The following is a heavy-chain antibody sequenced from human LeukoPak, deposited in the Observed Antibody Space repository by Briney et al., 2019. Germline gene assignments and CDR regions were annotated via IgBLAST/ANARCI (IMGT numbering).Heavy chain of an antibody. D-gene: IGHD3-22*01. CDR2: IKQDGSEK. V-gene: IGHV3-7*01. CDR1: GFTFSSYW. Sequence: PGGSLRLSCAASGFTFSSYWMSWVRQALGKGLEWVANIKQDGSEKYYVDSVKGRFTISRDNAKNSLYLQMNSLRAEDTAVYYCARVGERATPRWLLPPGVFDYWGQGTLVAVSS. CDR3: ARVGERATPRWLLPPGVFDY. J-gene: IGHJ4*02.